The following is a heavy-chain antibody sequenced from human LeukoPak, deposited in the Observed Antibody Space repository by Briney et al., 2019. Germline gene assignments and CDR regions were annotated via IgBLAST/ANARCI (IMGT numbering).Heavy chain of an antibody. Sequence: SETLSLTCTVSGGSISSGDYYWSWIRQPPGKGLEWIGYIYYSGSTYYNPSLKSRVTISVDTSKNQFSLKLSSVTAADTAVYYCARGRDRARAFDIWGQGTMVTVSS. CDR3: ARGRDRARAFDI. J-gene: IGHJ3*02. D-gene: IGHD5-18*01. CDR2: IYYSGST. V-gene: IGHV4-30-4*01. CDR1: GGSISSGDYY.